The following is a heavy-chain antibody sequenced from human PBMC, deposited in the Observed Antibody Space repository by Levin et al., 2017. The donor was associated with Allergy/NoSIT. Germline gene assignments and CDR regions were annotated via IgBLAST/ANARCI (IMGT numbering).Heavy chain of an antibody. CDR2: IFYSGSP. Sequence: SETLSLTCTVSGASITPYYWNWIRQSPGKGLEWIGYIFYSGSPNYNPSLKSRVTISLDTSKNQFSLKLNSVTAADTAVYYCARASPHYDSSVSSMCYFDNWGLGTLVTVSS. CDR1: GASITPYY. D-gene: IGHD3-22*01. J-gene: IGHJ4*02. CDR3: ARASPHYDSSVSSMCYFDN. V-gene: IGHV4-59*01.